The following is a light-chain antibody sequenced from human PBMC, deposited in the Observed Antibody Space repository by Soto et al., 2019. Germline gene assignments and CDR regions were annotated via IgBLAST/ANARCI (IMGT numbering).Light chain of an antibody. J-gene: IGKJ5*01. CDR2: AAS. CDR1: QTVSKNY. V-gene: IGKV3-20*01. Sequence: EIVLTQSPGTLSLSPGEGITPSCRASQTVSKNYLAWYQQKPGQAPRLLIYAASTRATGIPDRFSGSGSGTDFTLTISRLEPEDFAVFYCQQYAVSPITFGQGTRLEIK. CDR3: QQYAVSPIT.